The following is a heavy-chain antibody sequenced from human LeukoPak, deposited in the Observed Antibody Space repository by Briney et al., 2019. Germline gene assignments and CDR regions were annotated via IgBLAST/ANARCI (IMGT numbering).Heavy chain of an antibody. CDR2: IGGTHSNI. CDR3: AKGKVSSGNSCLDY. J-gene: IGHJ4*02. CDR1: GFTFSIYS. V-gene: IGHV3-48*01. Sequence: GGSLRLSCAASGFTFSIYSMNWVRQAPGKGLEWVSYIGGTHSNIYYADSVKGRFTISRDDAKNSLYLQMNSLRAEDTALYYCAKGKVSSGNSCLDYWGQGTLVTVSS. D-gene: IGHD6-19*01.